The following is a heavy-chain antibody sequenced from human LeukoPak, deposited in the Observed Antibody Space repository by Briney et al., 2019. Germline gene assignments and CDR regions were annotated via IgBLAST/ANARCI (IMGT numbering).Heavy chain of an antibody. Sequence: GGSLRLSCAASGFTFSTYEMNWVRQAPGKGLEWISYISGSGSSIFYADSLQGRFTVSRDNAKNSVYLQMNSLRAEDTAVYYCAREGGFGYDDAFDTWGHGTTVTVSS. CDR1: GFTFSTYE. V-gene: IGHV3-48*03. D-gene: IGHD3-16*02. J-gene: IGHJ3*02. CDR2: ISGSGSSI. CDR3: AREGGFGYDDAFDT.